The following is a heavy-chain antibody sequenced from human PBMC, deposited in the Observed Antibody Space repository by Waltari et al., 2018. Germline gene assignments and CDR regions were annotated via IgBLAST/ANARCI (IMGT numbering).Heavy chain of an antibody. CDR1: GFTFTKAW. CDR3: ATDYGDFLGV. D-gene: IGHD3-10*01. J-gene: IGHJ6*02. V-gene: IGHV3-15*01. Sequence: EVQLVESGGGLVKPGGSLRLSCVVSGFTFTKAWMSWVGQGPGKGLEWVGRIKSEGDGGTTDYATPLKGRISLSRDDSKNTVYLQMNTLKAEDTGVYFCATDYGDFLGVWGPGTTVTV. CDR2: IKSEGDGGTT.